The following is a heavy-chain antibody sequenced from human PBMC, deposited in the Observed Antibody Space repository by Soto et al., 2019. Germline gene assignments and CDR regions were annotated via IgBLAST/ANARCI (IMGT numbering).Heavy chain of an antibody. Sequence: GGSLRLSCAASGFTFSGSAMHWVRQASGKGLEWVGRIRSKANSYATAYAASVKGRFTISRDDSKNTAYLQMNSLKTEDTAVYYCTRYREFYYDSSGYPPDYYYYGMDVWDQGTTVTVSS. CDR2: IRSKANSYAT. V-gene: IGHV3-73*01. D-gene: IGHD3-22*01. CDR3: TRYREFYYDSSGYPPDYYYYGMDV. J-gene: IGHJ6*02. CDR1: GFTFSGSA.